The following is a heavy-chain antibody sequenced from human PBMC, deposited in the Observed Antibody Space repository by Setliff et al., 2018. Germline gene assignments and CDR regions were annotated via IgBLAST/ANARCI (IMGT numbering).Heavy chain of an antibody. J-gene: IGHJ4*02. Sequence: GASVKVSCKASGGTFSSYAISWVRQAPGQGLEWMGRIIPIFGTANYAQKFQGRVTITADQSTRTAYMELSSLRSEDTAVYYCAIPSSGNFYFDYWGQGTLVTVSS. CDR1: GGTFSSYA. D-gene: IGHD1-26*01. CDR3: AIPSSGNFYFDY. CDR2: IIPIFGTA. V-gene: IGHV1-69*13.